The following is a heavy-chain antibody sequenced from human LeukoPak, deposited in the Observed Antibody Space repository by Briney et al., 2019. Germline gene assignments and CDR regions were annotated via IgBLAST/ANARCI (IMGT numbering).Heavy chain of an antibody. CDR1: GFIFRSYW. CDR2: IDEHGFKT. V-gene: IGHV3-7*01. J-gene: IGHJ4*02. D-gene: IGHD5-12*01. Sequence: GGSLRLSCAASGFIFRSYWMVWVRQAPGKGLEWVASIDEHGFKTYYAASVTGRFTISKDTAKNSVFLQMNNLRVEDTAVYYCARDHRYAFDTWGQGTLVTVSS. CDR3: ARDHRYAFDT.